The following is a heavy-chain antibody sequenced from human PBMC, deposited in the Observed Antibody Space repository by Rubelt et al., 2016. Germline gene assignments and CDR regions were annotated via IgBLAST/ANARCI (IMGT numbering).Heavy chain of an antibody. J-gene: IGHJ4*02. CDR1: GGSISSSSYY. CDR2: IFYSGST. V-gene: IGHV4-39*07. Sequence: QLQLQESGPGLVKPSETLSLTCTVSGGSISSSSYYWGWIRQPPGKGLEWIGSIFYSGSTYYNPSLKSRVTISVDTSKKQFARKLSSVTAADTAGYYCAREIRATGGVYWGQGTLVTVSS. D-gene: IGHD1-26*01. CDR3: AREIRATGGVY.